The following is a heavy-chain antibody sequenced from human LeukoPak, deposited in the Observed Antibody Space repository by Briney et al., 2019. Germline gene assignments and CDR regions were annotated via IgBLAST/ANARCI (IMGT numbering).Heavy chain of an antibody. D-gene: IGHD2-15*01. J-gene: IGHJ4*02. CDR3: ARETCEHYSYYFDY. CDR2: IYYSGNT. CDR1: GGSISSGGYY. Sequence: SETLSLTCTVSGGSISSGGYYWSWIRQHPGKGLEWIGYIYYSGNTYYNPSLKSRVTISVDTSKNQFSLKLSSVTAADTAVYYCARETCEHYSYYFDYWGQGTLVTVSS. V-gene: IGHV4-31*03.